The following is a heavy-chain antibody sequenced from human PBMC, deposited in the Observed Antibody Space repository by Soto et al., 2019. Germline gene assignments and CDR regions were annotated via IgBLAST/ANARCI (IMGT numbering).Heavy chain of an antibody. J-gene: IGHJ6*02. CDR3: ARDDFHYYYGMDV. V-gene: IGHV1-69*06. D-gene: IGHD2-21*02. CDR1: GGTFSSYA. Sequence: SVKVSCKASGGTFSSYAISWVRQAPGQGLEWMGGIIPIFGTANYAQKFQGRVTITADKSTSTAYMELSSLRSEDTAVYYCARDDFHYYYGMDVWGQGTTVTVSS. CDR2: IIPIFGTA.